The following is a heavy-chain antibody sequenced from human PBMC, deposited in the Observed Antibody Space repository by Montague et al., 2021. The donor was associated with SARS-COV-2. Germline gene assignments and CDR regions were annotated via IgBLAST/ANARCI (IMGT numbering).Heavy chain of an antibody. CDR2: ADTSGIP. CDR3: ASEVEIGWLSHFDN. V-gene: IGHV4-61*02. Sequence: TLSLTCTVSGGSISSGTYYWSWVRQPAGKGLEWIGRADTSGIPTYNPSLGSRITISIDTSANQFSLNLRSVTAADTAVYFCASEVEIGWLSHFDNWGQGTLVAVSS. J-gene: IGHJ4*02. CDR1: GGSISSGTYY. D-gene: IGHD3-22*01.